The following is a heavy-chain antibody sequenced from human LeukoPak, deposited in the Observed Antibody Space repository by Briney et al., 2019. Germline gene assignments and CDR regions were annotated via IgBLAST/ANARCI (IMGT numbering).Heavy chain of an antibody. V-gene: IGHV4-34*01. CDR1: GGSFSSYY. Sequence: SETLSLTCAVYGGSFSSYYWSWIRQPPGKGLEWIGEINHSGSTNYNPSLKSRVTISVDTSKNQFSLKLSSVTAADTAVYYCARVGRIGSGYYYYYYMDVWGKGTTVTVSS. D-gene: IGHD1-26*01. CDR2: INHSGST. J-gene: IGHJ6*03. CDR3: ARVGRIGSGYYYYYYMDV.